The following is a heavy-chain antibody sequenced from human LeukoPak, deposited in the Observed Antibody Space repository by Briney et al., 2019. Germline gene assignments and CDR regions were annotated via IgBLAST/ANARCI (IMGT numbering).Heavy chain of an antibody. CDR1: GFTFSSYW. D-gene: IGHD3-16*01. Sequence: GGSLRLSCAASGFTFSSYWMNWARQAPGKGLEWVASINHNGNVNYYVDSVKGRFTISRDNAKNSLYLQMSHLRAEDTAVYFCARGGGLDVWGQGATVTVSS. CDR3: ARGGGLDV. CDR2: INHNGNVN. V-gene: IGHV3-7*03. J-gene: IGHJ6*02.